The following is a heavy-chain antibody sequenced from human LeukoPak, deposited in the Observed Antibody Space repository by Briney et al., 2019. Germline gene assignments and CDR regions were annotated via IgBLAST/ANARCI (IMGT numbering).Heavy chain of an antibody. Sequence: PGGSLRLSCAASGFTFSSYWMSWFRQAPGKGLEWVANIKQDGSEKYYVDSVKGRFTISRDNAKNSLYLQMNSLRAEDTAVYYCARDHYDFWSGYYYYWGQGTLVTVSS. D-gene: IGHD3-3*01. CDR1: GFTFSSYW. CDR3: ARDHYDFWSGYYYY. J-gene: IGHJ4*02. CDR2: IKQDGSEK. V-gene: IGHV3-7*01.